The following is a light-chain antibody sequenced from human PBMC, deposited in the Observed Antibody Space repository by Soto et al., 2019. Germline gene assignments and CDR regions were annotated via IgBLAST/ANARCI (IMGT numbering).Light chain of an antibody. CDR3: AAWDDSLSGVV. J-gene: IGLJ3*02. V-gene: IGLV1-47*01. CDR1: SSNIGSNY. CDR2: RNN. Sequence: QSVLTQPPSASGTPGQMVTISCSGSSSNIGSNYVYWYQQLPGTAPKLLIYRNNQRPSGVPDRFSGSKSGTSASLAISGLRSEDEADYYCAAWDDSLSGVVFGGGTQLTVL.